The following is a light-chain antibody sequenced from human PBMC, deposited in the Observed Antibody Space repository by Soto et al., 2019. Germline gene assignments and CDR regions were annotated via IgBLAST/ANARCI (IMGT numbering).Light chain of an antibody. Sequence: DLQLTQSTSFLSGSEGERITTTSRASQGIHIHLAWYQQKPGQAPKLLIYAASTWQSGVPSRFSGSGSGTEFTLTISSLQPEDLATYYCQQTYNMSQTFGQGTKVDIK. CDR2: AAS. CDR1: QGIHIH. CDR3: QQTYNMSQT. V-gene: IGKV1-39*01. J-gene: IGKJ1*01.